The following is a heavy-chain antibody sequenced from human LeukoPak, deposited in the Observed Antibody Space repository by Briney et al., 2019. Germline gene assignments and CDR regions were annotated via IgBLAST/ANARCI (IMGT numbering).Heavy chain of an antibody. J-gene: IGHJ4*02. V-gene: IGHV3-30-3*01. D-gene: IGHD1-14*01. CDR3: AKDLIAGAPDYLDY. CDR2: TDGSNK. CDR1: GFTFTIYA. Sequence: GTSLRLSCAASGFTFTIYAIHWVRQAPGKGLEWLAVTDGSNKFYSDSVKGRFTISGDSSKNTVYLQMNSLRPEDTAMYYCAKDLIAGAPDYLDYWGQGTLVSVSS.